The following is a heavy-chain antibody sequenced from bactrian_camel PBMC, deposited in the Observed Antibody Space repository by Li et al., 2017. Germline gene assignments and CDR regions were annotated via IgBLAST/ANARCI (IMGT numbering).Heavy chain of an antibody. CDR1: GLPHTNAD. CDR3: ATVYTRSVVLHRAFGN. V-gene: IGHV3-2*01. D-gene: IGHD2*01. Sequence: HVQLVESGGGSVQAGNSLVLSCTASGLPHTNADMGWYRQAPGKGLEWVSTLKWDGTDTYYADSVKGRFTISRDNAKNTVYLQMNNLKTEDTALYYCATVYTRSVVLHRAFGNWGQGTQVTVS. CDR2: LKWDGTDT. J-gene: IGHJ6*01.